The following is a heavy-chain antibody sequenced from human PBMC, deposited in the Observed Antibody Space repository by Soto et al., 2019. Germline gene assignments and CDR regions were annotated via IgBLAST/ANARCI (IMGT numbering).Heavy chain of an antibody. V-gene: IGHV4-30-2*01. Sequence: QMHLQESGSGLVKPSQTLSLTCAVSGGSLTSSAYSWSWIRQPPGKVLEWIGFIYQSGSTYYNPSLNGRVTMSLDRPKNQFSLKLCSVTAADTAVYYCARELLFYDSDGFSWDDAFDIWGQGTMVTVSS. J-gene: IGHJ3*02. CDR2: IYQSGST. CDR1: GGSLTSSAYS. D-gene: IGHD3-22*01. CDR3: ARELLFYDSDGFSWDDAFDI.